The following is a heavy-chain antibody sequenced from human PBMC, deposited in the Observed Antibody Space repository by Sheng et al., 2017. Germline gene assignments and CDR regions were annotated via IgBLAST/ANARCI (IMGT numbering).Heavy chain of an antibody. Sequence: QVQLVESGGGRGPALGGPLRLSCAASGFTFSSYGMHWVRQAPGKGLEWVAVIWYDGSNKYYADSVKGRFTISRDNSKNTLYLQMNSLRAEDTAVYYCARDGDDFWSLNYGMDVWGQGTTVTVSS. CDR1: GFTFSSYG. CDR3: ARDGDDFWSLNYGMDV. D-gene: IGHD3-3*01. J-gene: IGHJ6*02. V-gene: IGHV3-33*01. CDR2: IWYDGSNK.